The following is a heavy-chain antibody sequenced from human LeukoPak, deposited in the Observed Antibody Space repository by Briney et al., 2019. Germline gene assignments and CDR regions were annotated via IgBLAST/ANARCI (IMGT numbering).Heavy chain of an antibody. CDR1: GFTFSCHY. J-gene: IGHJ5*02. Sequence: WETLTLTCAVSGFTFSCHYWSWVRQSPGKGPEWIGEITERGSTNYNPSLKSRVTISRDTSKNHLSLQVSTVTAADTAVYYCARGPITEDGTFHSPNAWGQGTLVTVSS. D-gene: IGHD1-1*01. V-gene: IGHV4-34*01. CDR3: ARGPITEDGTFHSPNA. CDR2: ITERGST.